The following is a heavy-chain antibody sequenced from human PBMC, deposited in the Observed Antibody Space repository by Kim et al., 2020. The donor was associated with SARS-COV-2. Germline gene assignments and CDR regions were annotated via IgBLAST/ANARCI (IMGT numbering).Heavy chain of an antibody. Sequence: TNYAQKFQGRVTMTRDTSISTAYMELSRLRSDDTAVYYCARVRPSNWFDPWGQGTLVTVSS. J-gene: IGHJ5*02. CDR2: T. CDR3: ARVRPSNWFDP. V-gene: IGHV1-2*02.